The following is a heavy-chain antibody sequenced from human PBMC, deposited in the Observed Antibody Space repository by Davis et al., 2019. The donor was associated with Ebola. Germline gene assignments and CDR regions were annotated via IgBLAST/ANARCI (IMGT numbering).Heavy chain of an antibody. J-gene: IGHJ5*02. CDR3: ARDEGYYYDSTRWFDP. D-gene: IGHD3-22*01. CDR2: IIPILGIA. Sequence: AASVKVSCKASGGTFSSYAISLVRQAPGQGLEWMGRIIPILGIANYAQKFQGRVTITADKSTSTAYMELSSLRSEDTAVYYCARDEGYYYDSTRWFDPWGQGTLVTVSS. CDR1: GGTFSSYA. V-gene: IGHV1-69*04.